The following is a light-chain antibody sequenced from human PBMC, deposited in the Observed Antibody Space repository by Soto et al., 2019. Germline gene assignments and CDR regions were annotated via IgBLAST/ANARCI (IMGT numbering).Light chain of an antibody. CDR3: QQRSNWPPT. CDR1: QSVSSY. J-gene: IGKJ3*01. V-gene: IGKV3-11*01. CDR2: DAY. Sequence: ETVLTQSPATLSLSPGERATLSCRASQSVSSYLAWYQQKPGQAPRLLIYDAYNMATGIPARFSGSGSGTDFPLTISSLEPEDFAVYYCQQRSNWPPTFGPGTQVDIK.